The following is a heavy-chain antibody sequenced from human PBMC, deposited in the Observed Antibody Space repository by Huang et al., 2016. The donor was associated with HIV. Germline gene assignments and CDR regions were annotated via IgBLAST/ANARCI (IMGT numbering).Heavy chain of an antibody. Sequence: QVQLVQSGAEVRKPGASVRVSCKASGFPFTNYDFNWVRQASGQGLEWMGWMNPNRGNTGDAQKFQGRVTITRNTSINTAYMDRRSLRSDDTAVYYCARARGYYYDGRSYYSRYSFDSWGQGTLVTVSS. J-gene: IGHJ4*02. D-gene: IGHD3-22*01. CDR1: GFPFTNYD. CDR2: MNPNRGNT. CDR3: ARARGYYYDGRSYYSRYSFDS. V-gene: IGHV1-8*03.